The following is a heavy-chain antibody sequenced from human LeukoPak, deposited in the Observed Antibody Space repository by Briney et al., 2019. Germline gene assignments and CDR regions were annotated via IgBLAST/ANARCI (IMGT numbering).Heavy chain of an antibody. D-gene: IGHD3-3*01. CDR3: TRLHYDLWSAYDS. CDR1: GFTFSNYW. Sequence: GGSLRLSCAASGFTFSNYWMHWVRQAPGKGLVWVSRINFDGSGTSYADSVKGRFTIFRDNAKNTLYLQMNRLRDEETAVYYCTRLHYDLWSAYDSWGQRTLVTASS. CDR2: INFDGSGT. J-gene: IGHJ4*02. V-gene: IGHV3-74*01.